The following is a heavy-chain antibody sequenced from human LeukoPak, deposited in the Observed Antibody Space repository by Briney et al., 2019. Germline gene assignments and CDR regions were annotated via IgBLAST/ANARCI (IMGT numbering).Heavy chain of an antibody. CDR3: ARDYYDSSGYYPDRNWFDP. D-gene: IGHD3-22*01. CDR2: ISAYNGNT. V-gene: IGHV1-18*01. Sequence: ASVKVSCKASGYTFTSYGISWVRQAPGQGLEWMGWISAYNGNTNYAQKLQGRVTMTTDTSTSTAYMELRSLRSDDTAVYYCARDYYDSSGYYPDRNWFDPWGQGTLVTVSS. J-gene: IGHJ5*02. CDR1: GYTFTSYG.